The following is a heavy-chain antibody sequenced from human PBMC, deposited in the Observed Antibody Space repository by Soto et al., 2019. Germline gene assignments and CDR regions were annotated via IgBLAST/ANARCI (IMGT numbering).Heavy chain of an antibody. V-gene: IGHV3-33*01. Sequence: QVQLVESGGGVAQPGGSLRLSCVASGFIFSNFGMHWVRQAPGKGLEWVAVISSDEKIKQYADSVRGRFAISRDNSKNTLYLQMTSLRAEDTAIYSCARGLRSVLDYWGQGTLVTVSS. CDR3: ARGLRSVLDY. CDR2: ISSDEKIK. J-gene: IGHJ4*02. CDR1: GFIFSNFG. D-gene: IGHD6-6*01.